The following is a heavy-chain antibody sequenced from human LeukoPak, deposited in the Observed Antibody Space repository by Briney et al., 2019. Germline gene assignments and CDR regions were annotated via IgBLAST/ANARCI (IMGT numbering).Heavy chain of an antibody. Sequence: SVKVSCKASGGTFSSYAISWVRQAPGQGLEWMGGIIPIFGTANYAQKFQGRVTITTDESTSTAYMELINLRSDDTAVYYCVSDRSDGGYAESNGYPTFDLWGRGTLVTVSS. D-gene: IGHD5-24*01. CDR2: IIPIFGTA. CDR1: GGTFSSYA. V-gene: IGHV1-69*05. CDR3: VSDRSDGGYAESNGYPTFDL. J-gene: IGHJ2*01.